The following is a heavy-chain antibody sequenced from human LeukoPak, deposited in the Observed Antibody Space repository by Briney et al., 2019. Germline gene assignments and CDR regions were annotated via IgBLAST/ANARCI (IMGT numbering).Heavy chain of an antibody. CDR2: ISSSSSYI. J-gene: IGHJ4*02. Sequence: NPGGSLRLSCAASGFTFSSYSMNWVRQAPGKGLEWVSSISSSSSYIYYADSVKGRFTISRDNSKNTVSLEMNSLRVEDTAIYYCAKDVNAHCRGDCSDYWGQGTLVTVSS. D-gene: IGHD2-21*01. CDR3: AKDVNAHCRGDCSDY. CDR1: GFTFSSYS. V-gene: IGHV3-21*01.